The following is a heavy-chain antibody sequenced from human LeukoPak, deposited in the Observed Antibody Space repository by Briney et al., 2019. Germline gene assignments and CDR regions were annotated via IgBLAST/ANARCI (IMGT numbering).Heavy chain of an antibody. D-gene: IGHD2-2*01. CDR1: GYTFTGYY. Sequence: GASVKVSCKASGYTFTGYYMHWVRQAPGQGLEWMGWISGNNDNPNYGQKFQGRFTLTTDSSTSTAYMELSNLRSDDTAVYYCARDGTSTDDYWGQGTLVTVSS. V-gene: IGHV1-18*04. CDR3: ARDGTSTDDY. CDR2: ISGNNDNP. J-gene: IGHJ4*02.